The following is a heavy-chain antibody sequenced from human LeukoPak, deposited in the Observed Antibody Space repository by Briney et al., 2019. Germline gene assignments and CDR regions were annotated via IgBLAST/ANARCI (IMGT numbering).Heavy chain of an antibody. CDR1: GGTFISYA. V-gene: IGHV1-69*01. D-gene: IGHD3-10*01. CDR2: IIPIFGTA. CDR3: AREGSYGSGSYFSYNWFDP. Sequence: ASVKVSCKASGGTFISYAISWVRQAPGQGLEWMGGIIPIFGTANYAQKFQGRVTITADESTSTAYMELSSLRSEDTAVYYCAREGSYGSGSYFSYNWFDPWGQGTLVTVSS. J-gene: IGHJ5*02.